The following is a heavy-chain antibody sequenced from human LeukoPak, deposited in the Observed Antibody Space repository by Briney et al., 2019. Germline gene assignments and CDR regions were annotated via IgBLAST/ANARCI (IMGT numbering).Heavy chain of an antibody. J-gene: IGHJ4*02. V-gene: IGHV3-30*01. D-gene: IGHD6-19*01. CDR1: GFTFGAHA. CDR3: ARAADSSGWYYFDS. CDR2: ISHDGRNK. Sequence: GGSLRLSCAASGFTFGAHAMHWVRQAPGKGLEWVAVISHDGRNKYNAASVEGRFTISRDKSKSTLYLQMNSLRIEDTAVYYCARAADSSGWYYFDSWGQGTLAIGSS.